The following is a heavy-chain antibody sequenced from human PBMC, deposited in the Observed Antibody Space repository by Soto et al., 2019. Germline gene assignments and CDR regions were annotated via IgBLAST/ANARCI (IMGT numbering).Heavy chain of an antibody. J-gene: IGHJ5*02. CDR1: GYTFTSNA. Sequence: ASVKVSCKASGYTFTSNAMHWLRQAPGQRLEWMGWVNPGNGNTKYSQKFQGRVTITRDTSASTAYMELSSLTSEDTAVYYCARGHIVVVVYDAFDPWGQGTLVTVSS. CDR2: VNPGNGNT. D-gene: IGHD2-8*01. V-gene: IGHV1-3*01. CDR3: ARGHIVVVVYDAFDP.